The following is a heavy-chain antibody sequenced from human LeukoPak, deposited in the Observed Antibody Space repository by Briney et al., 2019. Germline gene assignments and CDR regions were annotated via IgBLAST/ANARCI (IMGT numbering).Heavy chain of an antibody. CDR2: IYPGDSDT. J-gene: IGHJ6*02. Sequence: GESLKISCKSSGYSFTTYWIAWVRQMPGKGLEWMGVIYPGDSDTRYSPSFQGQVTFSADKSTTTVYLQWSSLKASDTAMYYCARRPGGSSTSSVDVWGQGTTVTVSS. D-gene: IGHD2-2*01. CDR3: ARRPGGSSTSSVDV. CDR1: GYSFTTYW. V-gene: IGHV5-51*01.